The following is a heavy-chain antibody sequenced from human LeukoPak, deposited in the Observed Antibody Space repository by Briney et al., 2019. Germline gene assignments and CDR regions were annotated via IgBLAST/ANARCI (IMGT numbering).Heavy chain of an antibody. V-gene: IGHV4-61*02. D-gene: IGHD6-13*01. CDR2: IYTSGST. J-gene: IGHJ4*02. CDR1: GGSISSGSYY. Sequence: SETLSLTCTVSGGSISSGSYYWRWIRQPAGKGLEWIGRIYTSGSTDYNPSLKSRVTISVDTSKNQFSLKLSSVTAADTAVYYCARGRSWFPFDYWGQGTLVTVSS. CDR3: ARGRSWFPFDY.